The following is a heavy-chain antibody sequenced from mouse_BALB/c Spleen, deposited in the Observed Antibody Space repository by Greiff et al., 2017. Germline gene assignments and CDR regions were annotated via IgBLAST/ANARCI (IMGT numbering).Heavy chain of an antibody. CDR1: GFTFSDYG. CDR3: ARGDYRYDRHYAMDY. D-gene: IGHD2-14*01. Sequence: EVQLVESGGGLVQPGGSRKLSCAASGFTFSDYGMAWVRQAPGKGPEWVAFISNLAYSIYYADTVTGRFTISRENAKNTLYLEMSSLRSEDTAMYYCARGDYRYDRHYAMDYWGQGTSVTVSS. CDR2: ISNLAYSI. J-gene: IGHJ4*01. V-gene: IGHV5-15*02.